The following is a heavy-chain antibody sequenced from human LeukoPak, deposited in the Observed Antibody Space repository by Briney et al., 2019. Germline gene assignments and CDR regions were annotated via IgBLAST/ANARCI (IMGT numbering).Heavy chain of an antibody. J-gene: IGHJ5*02. D-gene: IGHD3-16*02. V-gene: IGHV4-39*07. Sequence: PSETLSLTCTVSGGSISSSSYYWGWIRQPPGKGLEWIGSIYYSGSTYYNPSLKSRVTISVDTSKNQFSLKLSSVTAADTAVYYCARGPRGVIRWFDPWGQGTLVTVSS. CDR2: IYYSGST. CDR1: GGSISSSSYY. CDR3: ARGPRGVIRWFDP.